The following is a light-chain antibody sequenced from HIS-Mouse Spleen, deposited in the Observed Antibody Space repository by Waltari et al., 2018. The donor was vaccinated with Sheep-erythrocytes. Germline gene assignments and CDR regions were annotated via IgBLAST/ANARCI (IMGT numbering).Light chain of an antibody. V-gene: IGKV1-39*01. Sequence: DIQITQSPSSLSASVGDRVTVTCRASQSISSYLNWYQQKPGKAPKLLLYAASSLQSGVPSRFSGSGSGTDFTLTISSLQPEDFATYYCQQSYSTPPLTFGGGTKVEIK. CDR3: QQSYSTPPLT. CDR1: QSISSY. J-gene: IGKJ4*01. CDR2: AAS.